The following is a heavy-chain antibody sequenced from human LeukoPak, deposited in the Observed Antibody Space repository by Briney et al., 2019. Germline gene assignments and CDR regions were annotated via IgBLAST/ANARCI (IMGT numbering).Heavy chain of an antibody. V-gene: IGHV3-21*01. D-gene: IGHD3-10*01. CDR3: ARAVYGSGSFHFDY. Sequence: GGSLRLSCAASGFTFSSYSMNWVRQAPGKGLEWVSSISSSSSYIYYADSVKGRFTISRDNAKNSLYLQMNSLRAEDTAVYYCARAVYGSGSFHFDYWGQGTLVTVSS. J-gene: IGHJ4*02. CDR1: GFTFSSYS. CDR2: ISSSSSYI.